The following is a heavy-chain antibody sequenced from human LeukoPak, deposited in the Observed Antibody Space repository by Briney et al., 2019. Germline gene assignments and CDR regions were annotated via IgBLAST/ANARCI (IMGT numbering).Heavy chain of an antibody. J-gene: IGHJ2*01. Sequence: PSETLSLTCTVPGGYISTYYWGWIRQLPGKGLRWIGYVYYSGTTNYKYKSTLKSRVTISVDTSKNQFSLRLSSVTAADTAVYYCARSDRDLWYFDLWGRGTLVTVSS. CDR3: ARSDRDLWYFDL. V-gene: IGHV4-59*01. CDR2: VYYSGTT. CDR1: GGYISTYY.